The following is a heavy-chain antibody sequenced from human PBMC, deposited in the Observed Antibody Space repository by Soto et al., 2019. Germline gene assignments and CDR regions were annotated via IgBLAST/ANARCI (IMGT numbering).Heavy chain of an antibody. CDR3: ARQGLGITGTTSDDY. Sequence: QLQLQESGPGLVKPSETLSLTCTVSGGSISSSSYYWGWIRQPPGKGLEWIGSIYYSGSTYYNPSLKSRVTISVDTSKNQFSRKLSSVTAADTAVYYCARQGLGITGTTSDDYWGQGTLVTVSS. V-gene: IGHV4-39*01. CDR1: GGSISSSSYY. CDR2: IYYSGST. J-gene: IGHJ4*02. D-gene: IGHD1-7*01.